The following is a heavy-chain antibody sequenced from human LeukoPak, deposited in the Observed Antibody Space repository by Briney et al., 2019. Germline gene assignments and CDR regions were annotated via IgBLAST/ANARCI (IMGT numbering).Heavy chain of an antibody. Sequence: AGSLRLSCAASGFTFSSYWMHWVRQAPGKGLVWVSRIKGDGNTNYADSVKGRFTISRDNAKNTVSLQMNSLRAEDTGVYYCASAPSEIGGYYPEYFRHWGQGTLVTVSS. D-gene: IGHD3-22*01. V-gene: IGHV3-74*01. CDR1: GFTFSSYW. CDR3: ASAPSEIGGYYPEYFRH. J-gene: IGHJ1*01. CDR2: IKGDGNT.